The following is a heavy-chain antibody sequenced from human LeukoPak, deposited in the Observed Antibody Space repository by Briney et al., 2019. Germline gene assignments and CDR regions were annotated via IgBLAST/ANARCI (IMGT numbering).Heavy chain of an antibody. Sequence: SETLSLTCAVYGGSFSGYYWSWIRQPPGKGLEWIGEINHSGSTNYNPSLKSRVTIPVDTSKNQFSLKLSSVTAADTAVYYCARVGSYYGSGSYGDYWGQGTLVTVSS. CDR3: ARVGSYYGSGSYGDY. CDR1: GGSFSGYY. D-gene: IGHD3-10*01. CDR2: INHSGST. V-gene: IGHV4-34*01. J-gene: IGHJ4*02.